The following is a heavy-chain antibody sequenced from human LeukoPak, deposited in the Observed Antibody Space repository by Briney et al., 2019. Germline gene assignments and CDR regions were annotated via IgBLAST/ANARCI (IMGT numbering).Heavy chain of an antibody. CDR2: ISSSGGTI. V-gene: IGHV3-11*01. CDR1: GFTFSDYH. J-gene: IGHJ4*02. D-gene: IGHD7-27*01. Sequence: GGSLRLSCAASGFTFSDYHMSWIRQVPGKGLEWVSYISSSGGTISYADSVKGRFTISRDNAKNSLYLQMNSLRAEDTAVYYCARGDWGMYYFDYWGQGTLVTVSS. CDR3: ARGDWGMYYFDY.